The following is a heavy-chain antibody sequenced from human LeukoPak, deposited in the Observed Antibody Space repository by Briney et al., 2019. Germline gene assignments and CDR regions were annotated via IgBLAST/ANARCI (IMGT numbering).Heavy chain of an antibody. CDR2: INPNSGGT. J-gene: IGHJ3*02. Sequence: ASVKVSCKASGYTFTGYYMHWVRQAPGQGLEWMGWINPNSGGTNYAQKFQGRVTMTRDTSISTAYMELSRLRSDDTAVYYCARRTGLVVVAATGAFDIWGQGTMVTVSS. CDR1: GYTFTGYY. D-gene: IGHD2-15*01. CDR3: ARRTGLVVVAATGAFDI. V-gene: IGHV1-2*02.